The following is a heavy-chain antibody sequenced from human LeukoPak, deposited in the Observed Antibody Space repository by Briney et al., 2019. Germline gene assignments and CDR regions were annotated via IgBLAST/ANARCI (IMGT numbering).Heavy chain of an antibody. CDR3: ARDHGRYSSGWSYDY. CDR1: GITLSNYG. V-gene: IGHV3-23*01. J-gene: IGHJ4*02. CDR2: LSGSGGGT. Sequence: PGGSLRLSCAVSGITLSNYGMSWVRQAPGKGLEWVAGLSGSGGGTNYADSVQGRFTISRDNPKNTLYLQMNSLRAEDAAVYYCARDHGRYSSGWSYDYWGQGTLVTVSS. D-gene: IGHD6-19*01.